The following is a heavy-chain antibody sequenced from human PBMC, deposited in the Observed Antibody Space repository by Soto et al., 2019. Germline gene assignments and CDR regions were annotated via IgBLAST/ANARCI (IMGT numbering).Heavy chain of an antibody. CDR3: ASVYETPWFDP. V-gene: IGHV1-8*01. Sequence: QVQLVQSGAEVKKPGASVKVSCKASGYTFTSYDINWVRQATGQGLEWMGWMNPNSGNTGYAQKSKGRVTMTRNTSISTAYMELSSLRSEDTAVYSCASVYETPWFDPWGQGTLVTVSS. CDR1: GYTFTSYD. CDR2: MNPNSGNT. D-gene: IGHD2-8*01. J-gene: IGHJ5*02.